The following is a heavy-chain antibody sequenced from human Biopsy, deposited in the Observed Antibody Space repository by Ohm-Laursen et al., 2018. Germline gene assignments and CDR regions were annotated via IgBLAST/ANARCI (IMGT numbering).Heavy chain of an antibody. CDR2: ISNRGST. CDR1: GGSISSDY. CDR3: ARLYRLDDYWNDDPPDAFDV. Sequence: SETLSLTCTVSGGSISSDYWSWIRQSPGKGLEWIGYISNRGSTNYNPSLRGRVTISVDTSKNQFSLKLSSVTAADTAVFFCARLYRLDDYWNDDPPDAFDVWGQGTTVTVSS. J-gene: IGHJ3*01. D-gene: IGHD3-3*01. V-gene: IGHV4-59*01.